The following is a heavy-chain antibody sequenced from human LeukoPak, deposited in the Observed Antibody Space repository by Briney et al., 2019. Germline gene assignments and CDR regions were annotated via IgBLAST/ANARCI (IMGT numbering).Heavy chain of an antibody. Sequence: GGSLRLSCAASGFTFSSYWMSWVRQAPGKGLEWVANIKQDGSEKYYVDSVKGRFTISRDNAKNSLYLQMNSLRAEDTAVYYRARNPGSYFYYYYYMDVWGKGTTVTVSS. CDR3: ARNPGSYFYYYYYMDV. CDR1: GFTFSSYW. D-gene: IGHD3-10*01. V-gene: IGHV3-7*01. J-gene: IGHJ6*03. CDR2: IKQDGSEK.